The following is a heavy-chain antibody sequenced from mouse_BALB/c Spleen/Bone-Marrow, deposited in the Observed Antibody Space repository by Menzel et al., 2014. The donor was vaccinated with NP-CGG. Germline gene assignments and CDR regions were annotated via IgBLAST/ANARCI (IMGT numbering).Heavy chain of an antibody. V-gene: IGHV5-9-2*01. J-gene: IGHJ3*01. D-gene: IGHD2-4*01. CDR1: GFSFNSYG. CDR2: ISGGGSYT. CDR3: ARHAYYDQTEVSFVY. Sequence: DVMLVESGGGLVKSGGSLKLSCAASGFSFNSYGMSWVRQTPEKRLEWVATISGGGSYTFYPDSVKGRFTISRDNAKNNLYLQLSSLRPEDTALYYCARHAYYDQTEVSFVYWGQGTLVTVSA.